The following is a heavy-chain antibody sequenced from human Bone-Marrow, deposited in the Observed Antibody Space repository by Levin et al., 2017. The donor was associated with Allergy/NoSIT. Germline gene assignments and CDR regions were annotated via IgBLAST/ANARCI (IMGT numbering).Heavy chain of an antibody. CDR2: FDPEDGET. V-gene: IGHV1-24*01. J-gene: IGHJ4*02. Sequence: PGGSLRLSCKVSGYTLTELSMHWVRQAPGKGLEWMGGFDPEDGETIYAQKFQGRVTMTEDTSTDTAYMELSSLRSEDTAVYYCATGFITMVRGVIQKFDYWGQGTLVTVSS. D-gene: IGHD3-10*01. CDR1: GYTLTELS. CDR3: ATGFITMVRGVIQKFDY.